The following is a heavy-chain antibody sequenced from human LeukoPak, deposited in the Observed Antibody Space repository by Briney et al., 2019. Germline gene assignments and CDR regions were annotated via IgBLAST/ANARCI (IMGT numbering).Heavy chain of an antibody. CDR3: AKDSAHYYDSSGYSMYFDY. Sequence: GRSLRLSCAASGFTFSSYGMHWVRQAPGKGLEWVAVISYDGSNKYYADSVKGRFTISRDNSKNTLYLQMNSLRAEDTAVYYCAKDSAHYYDSSGYSMYFDYWGQGTLVTVSS. V-gene: IGHV3-30*18. D-gene: IGHD3-22*01. CDR1: GFTFSSYG. J-gene: IGHJ4*02. CDR2: ISYDGSNK.